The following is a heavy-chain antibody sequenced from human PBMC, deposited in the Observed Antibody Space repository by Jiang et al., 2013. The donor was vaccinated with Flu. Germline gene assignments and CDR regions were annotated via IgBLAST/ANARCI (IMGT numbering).Heavy chain of an antibody. Sequence: QLLESGGGLVQPGGSLRLSCAASGFTFRPYAMSWVRQAPGKGLEWVSFISGSGDDTYYADSVRGRFTISRDNSKNTLFLQMSSLRAEDTAVYYCVRYFGGKGHWGQGTLVTVSS. J-gene: IGHJ4*02. CDR3: VRYFGGKGH. CDR1: GFTFRPYA. V-gene: IGHV3-23*01. D-gene: IGHD4-23*01. CDR2: ISGSGDDT.